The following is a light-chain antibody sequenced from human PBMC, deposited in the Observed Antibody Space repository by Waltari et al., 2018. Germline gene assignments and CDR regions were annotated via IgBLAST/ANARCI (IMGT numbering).Light chain of an antibody. Sequence: DIQMTQSPSSLSASVGDRVTITCRASQTIKNFLTWYQQKPGKAPKLLIYAASSLQSGVPLRFSGSGSGTDFTLTITTLQPEDFATYYCQQSYTAPITFGRGTRLEIK. CDR2: AAS. V-gene: IGKV1-39*01. CDR3: QQSYTAPIT. CDR1: QTIKNF. J-gene: IGKJ5*01.